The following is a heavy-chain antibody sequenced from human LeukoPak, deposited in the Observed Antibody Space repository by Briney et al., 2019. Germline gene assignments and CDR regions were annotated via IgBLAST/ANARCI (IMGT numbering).Heavy chain of an antibody. D-gene: IGHD6-13*01. CDR3: ARGRAAAGYYGMDV. V-gene: IGHV4-30-2*01. Sequence: SQTLSPTCAVSGGSISSGGYSWSWIRQPPGKGLEWIGYIYHSGSTYYNPSLKSRVTISVDRSKNQSSLKLSSVTAADTAVYYCARGRAAAGYYGMDVWGKGTTVTVSS. J-gene: IGHJ6*04. CDR1: GGSISSGGYS. CDR2: IYHSGST.